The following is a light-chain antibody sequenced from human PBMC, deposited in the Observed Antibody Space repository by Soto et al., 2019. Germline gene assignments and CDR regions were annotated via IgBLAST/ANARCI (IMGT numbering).Light chain of an antibody. V-gene: IGKV3-11*01. CDR2: DAY. CDR3: QQRYMWPIT. CDR1: QSFRGL. Sequence: EVVLTQSPVTRSLAPVEIYTVSFSASQSFRGLLAWYQQKPGQAPRLLIYDAYNRATGIPPRFSGSGSGTDFTLTISSLEPEDSAVYYCQQRYMWPITFGQGTRLEIK. J-gene: IGKJ5*01.